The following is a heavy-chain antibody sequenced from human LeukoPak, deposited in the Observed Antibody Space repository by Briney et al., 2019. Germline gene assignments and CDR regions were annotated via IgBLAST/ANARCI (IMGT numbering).Heavy chain of an antibody. CDR2: MYYSGTT. Sequence: SETPSLTCTVSGASVSSFYWNWIRQPPGKGLEWIGSMYYSGTTNYDPSLKSRVTISLDTSKNEFSLRLKSLTAADTAVYYCAMSRITIFGVGFDPWGQGTLVTVSS. V-gene: IGHV4-59*02. CDR3: AMSRITIFGVGFDP. CDR1: GASVSSFY. J-gene: IGHJ5*02. D-gene: IGHD3-3*01.